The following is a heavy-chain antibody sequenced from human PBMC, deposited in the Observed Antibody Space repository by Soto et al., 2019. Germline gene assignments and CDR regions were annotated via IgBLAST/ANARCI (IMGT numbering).Heavy chain of an antibody. CDR3: ARERIAAPHNWFDP. V-gene: IGHV1-69*01. CDR1: GGTFSSYA. J-gene: IGHJ5*02. Sequence: QVQLVQSGAEVKKPGSSVKVPCKASGGTFSSYAISWVRQAPGQGLEWMGGIIPIFGTANYAQKFQGRVTITADESTSTAYMELSSLRSEDTAVYYCARERIAAPHNWFDPWGQGPLVTVSS. CDR2: IIPIFGTA. D-gene: IGHD6-6*01.